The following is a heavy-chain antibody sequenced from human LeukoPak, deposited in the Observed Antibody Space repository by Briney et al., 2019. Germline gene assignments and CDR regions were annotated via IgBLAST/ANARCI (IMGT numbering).Heavy chain of an antibody. CDR2: INPSGGST. Sequence: ASVKVSCKASGYTFTSYCMHWVRQAPGQGLEWMGIINPSGGSTSYAQKFQGRVTMTRDMSTSTVYMELSSLRSEDTAVYYCARDWWYDSSGYGLGYFDLWGRGTLATVSS. CDR3: ARDWWYDSSGYGLGYFDL. V-gene: IGHV1-46*01. CDR1: GYTFTSYC. D-gene: IGHD3-22*01. J-gene: IGHJ2*01.